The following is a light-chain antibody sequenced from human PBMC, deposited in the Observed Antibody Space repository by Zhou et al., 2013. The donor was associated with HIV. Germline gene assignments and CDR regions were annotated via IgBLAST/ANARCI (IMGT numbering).Light chain of an antibody. CDR3: QQYGSSPLT. V-gene: IGKV3-20*01. Sequence: EVLMTQSPVTLSVSPGGRATLSCRASQSVDTYLAWYQQRPGQPPRLLIYDASTRATGVPVRFSGSGSGTEFTLTISRLEPEDSAVYYCQQYGSSPLTFGGGTKVEIK. CDR2: DAS. CDR1: QSVDTY. J-gene: IGKJ4*01.